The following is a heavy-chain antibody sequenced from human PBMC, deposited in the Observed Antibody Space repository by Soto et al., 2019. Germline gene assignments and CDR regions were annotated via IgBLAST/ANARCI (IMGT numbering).Heavy chain of an antibody. CDR1: GFIFSRSS. J-gene: IGHJ4*02. D-gene: IGHD1-26*01. V-gene: IGHV3-21*01. CDR3: ARGSAFIGLDY. Sequence: PGVALRHSCALSGFIFSRSSMNWVRQARGQGLEWVSSIGTSGSYIYDTDSVKGRFTISRDNTKDSLYLQMNSLRAEDTAIYYCARGSAFIGLDYWGQGT. CDR2: IGTSGSYI.